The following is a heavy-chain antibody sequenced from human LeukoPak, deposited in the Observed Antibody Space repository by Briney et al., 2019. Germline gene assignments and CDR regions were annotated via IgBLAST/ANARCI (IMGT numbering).Heavy chain of an antibody. J-gene: IGHJ4*02. CDR1: GFTFSSYS. V-gene: IGHV3-21*01. D-gene: IGHD4-23*01. CDR2: ISSSSSYI. CDR3: ARGDYGGNSMDY. Sequence: GGSLRLSCAASGFTFSSYSMNWVRQAPGKGLEWVSSISSSSSYIYYADSVKGRFSISRDNSKNTLYLQMNSLRAEDTAVYYCARGDYGGNSMDYWGQGTLVTVSS.